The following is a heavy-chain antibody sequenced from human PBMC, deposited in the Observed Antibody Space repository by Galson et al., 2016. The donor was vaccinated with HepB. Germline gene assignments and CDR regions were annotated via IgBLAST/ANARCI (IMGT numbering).Heavy chain of an antibody. CDR2: IFHSGST. CDR1: GGSISSSNW. J-gene: IGHJ6*02. D-gene: IGHD2-2*01. Sequence: SETLSLTCAVSGGSISSSNWWSWVRQPPGKGLDWIGEIFHSGSTNYNPSLKSRVTISVDKSKNQFSLKLSSVTAADTAVYYCARAEVDLVPADYYYYGMDGWGQGTTVTVSS. V-gene: IGHV4-4*02. CDR3: ARAEVDLVPADYYYYGMDG.